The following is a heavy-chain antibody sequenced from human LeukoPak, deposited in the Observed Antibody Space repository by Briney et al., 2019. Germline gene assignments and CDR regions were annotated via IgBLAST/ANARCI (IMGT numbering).Heavy chain of an antibody. D-gene: IGHD3-10*02. J-gene: IGHJ5*02. CDR1: GGTFSSYA. Sequence: ASVKVSCKASGGTFSSYAISWVRQAPGQGLEWMGGIIPIFGTANYAQKFQGRVTITADESTSTAYMELSSLRSEDTAVYYCAREQYVRGETWFDPWGQGTLVTVSS. CDR2: IIPIFGTA. V-gene: IGHV1-69*13. CDR3: AREQYVRGETWFDP.